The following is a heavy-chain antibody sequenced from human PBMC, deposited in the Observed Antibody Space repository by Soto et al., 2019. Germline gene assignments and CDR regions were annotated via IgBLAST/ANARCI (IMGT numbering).Heavy chain of an antibody. J-gene: IGHJ4*02. Sequence: QVQLVESGGGVVQPGRSLRLSCAASGFTFSSYAMHWVRQAPGKGLEWVAVISYDGSNKYYADSVKGRFTISRDNSKNTLYLQMNSLRAEDTAVYYCAGPNERRGDCGQGTLVTVSS. D-gene: IGHD1-1*01. V-gene: IGHV3-30-3*01. CDR1: GFTFSSYA. CDR2: ISYDGSNK. CDR3: AGPNERRGD.